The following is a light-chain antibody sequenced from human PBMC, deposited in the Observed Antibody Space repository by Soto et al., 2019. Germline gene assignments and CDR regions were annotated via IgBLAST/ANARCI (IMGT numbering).Light chain of an antibody. J-gene: IGLJ1*01. V-gene: IGLV2-14*01. CDR1: SSDVGAYNY. CDR2: EVI. CDR3: GSYTSASTLV. Sequence: QPVLTQPASVSGSPGQSITISCTGTSSDVGAYNYVSWYQQHPGKAPKLMIYEVINRPSGVSNRFSGSKSGNTASLTISGLQAEDEADYYCGSYTSASTLVFGTGTKLTVL.